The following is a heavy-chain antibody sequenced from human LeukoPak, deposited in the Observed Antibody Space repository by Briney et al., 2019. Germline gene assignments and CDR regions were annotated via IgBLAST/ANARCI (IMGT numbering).Heavy chain of an antibody. V-gene: IGHV1-2*02. D-gene: IGHD3-22*01. CDR1: GYTFTGYY. Sequence: ASVKVSCKASGYTFTGYYMHWVRQAPGQGLEWMGWINPNSGGTNYAQKFQGRVTMTRDTSISTAYMELSRLRSDDTAVYYCARPRVDYDSSGFQYYFDYWGQGTLVTVSS. J-gene: IGHJ4*02. CDR3: ARPRVDYDSSGFQYYFDY. CDR2: INPNSGGT.